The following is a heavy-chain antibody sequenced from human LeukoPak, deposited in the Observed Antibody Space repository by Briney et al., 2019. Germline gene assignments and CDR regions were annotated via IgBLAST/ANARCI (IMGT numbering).Heavy chain of an antibody. Sequence: SVKVSCKASGGTFSSYAISWVRQAPGQGLEWMGRIIPILGIANYAQKFQGRVTITADKSTSTAYMELSSLRSEDTAVYYCAVSYYYDSSGFFDAFNIWGQGTMVTVSS. J-gene: IGHJ3*02. D-gene: IGHD3-22*01. V-gene: IGHV1-69*04. CDR2: IIPILGIA. CDR1: GGTFSSYA. CDR3: AVSYYYDSSGFFDAFNI.